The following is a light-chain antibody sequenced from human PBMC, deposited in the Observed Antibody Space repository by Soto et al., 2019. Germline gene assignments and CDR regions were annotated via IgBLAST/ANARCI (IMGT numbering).Light chain of an antibody. CDR2: EVT. Sequence: QSALTQPTSASGSPGQSVTISCTGASSDVGGYNYVSWFQQHPGKAPKLMIYEVTKRPSGVPDRFSGSKSGNTASLTVSGLQAEDEADYYCSSYAGSNYVFGTGTKVT. CDR1: SSDVGGYNY. J-gene: IGLJ1*01. CDR3: SSYAGSNYV. V-gene: IGLV2-8*01.